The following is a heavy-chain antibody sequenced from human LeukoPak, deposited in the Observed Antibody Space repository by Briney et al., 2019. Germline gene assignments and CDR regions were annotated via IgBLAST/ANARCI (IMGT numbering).Heavy chain of an antibody. J-gene: IGHJ5*02. CDR3: ARDPGAWDDWFDP. CDR1: GGTFSSYA. CDR2: IIPIFGTA. D-gene: IGHD1-26*01. V-gene: IGHV1-69*13. Sequence: ASVKVSCKASGGTFSSYAISWVRQAPGQGLEWMGGIIPIFGTANYAQKFQGRVTITADESTSTAYMELSSLRSEDTAVYYCARDPGAWDDWFDPWGQGTLVTVSS.